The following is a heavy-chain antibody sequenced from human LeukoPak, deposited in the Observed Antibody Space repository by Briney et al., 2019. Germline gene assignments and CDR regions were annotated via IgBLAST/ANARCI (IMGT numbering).Heavy chain of an antibody. CDR1: GFIFSNAW. V-gene: IGHV3-23*01. CDR2: ISGSGDST. D-gene: IGHD6-13*01. CDR3: AKTRPLDSSSWSHGDY. J-gene: IGHJ4*02. Sequence: GGSLRLSCATSGFIFSNAWMNWVRQAPGKRLEWVSAISGSGDSTYYGDSVKGRFTISRDNSKNTLYLQMDSLRAEDTAVYYCAKTRPLDSSSWSHGDYWGQGTLVTVSS.